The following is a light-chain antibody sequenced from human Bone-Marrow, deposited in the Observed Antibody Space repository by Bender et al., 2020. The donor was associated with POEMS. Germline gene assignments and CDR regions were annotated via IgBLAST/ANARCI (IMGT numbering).Light chain of an antibody. CDR1: TLPNQY. Sequence: SYGLTRPPSVSVSPGQTARITCSGDTLPNQYAYWYQQKPGQAPVLVIYKDTERPSGIPERFSGSSSGTTVTLTVSGVQPEDEADYYCQSADSSLTTVLFGGGTKLTVL. CDR2: KDT. J-gene: IGLJ2*01. CDR3: QSADSSLTTVL. V-gene: IGLV3-25*03.